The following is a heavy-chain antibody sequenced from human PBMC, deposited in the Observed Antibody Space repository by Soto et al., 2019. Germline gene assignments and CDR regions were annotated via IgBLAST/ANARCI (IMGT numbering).Heavy chain of an antibody. CDR2: IKSKTDGGTT. CDR1: GFTFSNAW. CDR3: TTDRGYSYDEDAFDI. Sequence: EVQLVESGGGLVKPGGSLRLSCAASGFTFSNAWMSWVRQAPGKGLEWVGRIKSKTDGGTTDYAAPVKGRFTISRDDSKNTLYLQMNSLKTEDTAVYYCTTDRGYSYDEDAFDIWGQGTMVTVSS. D-gene: IGHD5-18*01. V-gene: IGHV3-15*07. J-gene: IGHJ3*02.